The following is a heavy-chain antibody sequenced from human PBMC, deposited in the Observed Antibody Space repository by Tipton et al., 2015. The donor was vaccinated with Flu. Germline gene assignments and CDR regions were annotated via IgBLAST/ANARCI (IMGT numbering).Heavy chain of an antibody. J-gene: IGHJ4*02. Sequence: LRLSCAVYGGSFSGYYWSWIRQPPGKGLEWIGEINHSGSTNYNPSLKSRVTISVDTSKNQFSLKLSSVTAADTAVYYCARFGRRRDGYRWGQGTLVTVSS. CDR1: GGSFSGYY. CDR2: INHSGST. V-gene: IGHV4-34*01. D-gene: IGHD5-24*01. CDR3: ARFGRRRDGYR.